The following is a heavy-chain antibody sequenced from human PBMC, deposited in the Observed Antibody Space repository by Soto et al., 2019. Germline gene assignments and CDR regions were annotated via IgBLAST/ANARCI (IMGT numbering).Heavy chain of an antibody. CDR2: IYYSGST. J-gene: IGHJ6*03. CDR3: ARDSIGYSSSWYDVAAGPGYYYYMDV. Sequence: SETLSLTCTVAGGSISGYYWSWIRQPPGKGLEWIGYIYYSGSTNYTPSLKSRVTISVDTSKNQFSLKLSSVTAADTAVYYCARDSIGYSSSWYDVAAGPGYYYYMDVWGKGTTVTVSS. D-gene: IGHD6-13*01. CDR1: GGSISGYY. V-gene: IGHV4-59*01.